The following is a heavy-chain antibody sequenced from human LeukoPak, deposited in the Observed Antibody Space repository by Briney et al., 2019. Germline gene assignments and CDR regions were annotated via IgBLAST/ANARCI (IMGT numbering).Heavy chain of an antibody. Sequence: GGSLRLSCAAPEFSFSNYWMIWVRQAPGKGLEWISFITSSGATKYYADSVRGRFAISRDNANNSLYLLVDSLRADDTAVYFCARILGNNYYYYYMDVWGKGTTVIVSS. CDR2: ITSSGATK. CDR3: ARILGNNYYYYYMDV. CDR1: EFSFSNYW. J-gene: IGHJ6*03. V-gene: IGHV3-48*04.